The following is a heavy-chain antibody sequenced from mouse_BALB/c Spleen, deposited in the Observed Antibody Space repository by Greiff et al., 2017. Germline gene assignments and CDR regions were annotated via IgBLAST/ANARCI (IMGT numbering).Heavy chain of an antibody. CDR1: GYTFTSYV. J-gene: IGHJ3*01. V-gene: IGHV1-14*01. D-gene: IGHD2-4*01. CDR2: INPYNDGT. CDR3: AREGSITSGFAY. Sequence: VHVKQSGPELVKPGASVKMSCKASGYTFTSYVMHWVKQKPGQGLEWIGYINPYNDGTKYNEKFKGKATLTSDKSSSTAYMELSSLTSEDSAVYYCAREGSITSGFAYWGQGTLVTVSA.